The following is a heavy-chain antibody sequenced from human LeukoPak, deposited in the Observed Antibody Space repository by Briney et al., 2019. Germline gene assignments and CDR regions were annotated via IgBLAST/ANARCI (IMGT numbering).Heavy chain of an antibody. CDR1: GYTFTSYH. J-gene: IGHJ4*02. D-gene: IGHD2-21*02. V-gene: IGHV1-46*01. CDR2: INPSGGTT. CDR3: ARAYMTATRHFDY. Sequence: RRASVKVSCKASGYTFTSYHMHWVRQAPGQGLEWMGIINPSGGTTNYAQKFRGRVTMTRDMSTSTVYMELSSLRSEDTAVYYCARAYMTATRHFDYWGQGTLVTVSS.